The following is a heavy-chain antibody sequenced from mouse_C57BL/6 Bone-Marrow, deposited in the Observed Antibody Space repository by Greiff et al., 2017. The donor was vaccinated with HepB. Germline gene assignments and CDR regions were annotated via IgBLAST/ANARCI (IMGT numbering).Heavy chain of an antibody. J-gene: IGHJ3*01. Sequence: VQLQQPGAELVKPGASVKLSCKASGYTFTSYWMHWVKQRPGQGLEWIGYINPSSGYTKYNQKFKDKAKLTADKSSSTAYMQLSSLTYEDSAVYYCARYCLGFAYWGQGTLVTVSA. CDR2: INPSSGYT. CDR1: GYTFTSYW. CDR3: ARYCLGFAY. V-gene: IGHV1-7*01.